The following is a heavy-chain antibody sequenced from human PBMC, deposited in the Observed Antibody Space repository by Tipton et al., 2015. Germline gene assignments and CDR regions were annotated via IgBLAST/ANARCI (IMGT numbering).Heavy chain of an antibody. V-gene: IGHV4-31*03. CDR2: IYYRVTT. J-gene: IGHJ6*02. CDR3: ARDHEELVVGERGLDV. Sequence: TLSLTCTVSGGSVISGTDYWSWIRQPPGKGLEWIGYIYYRVTTRYNPSLKSRVTISVDTSKNQFSLKLSSVTAADTAVYYCARDHEELVVGERGLDVWGQGTTVTVSS. D-gene: IGHD6-6*01. CDR1: GGSVISGTDY.